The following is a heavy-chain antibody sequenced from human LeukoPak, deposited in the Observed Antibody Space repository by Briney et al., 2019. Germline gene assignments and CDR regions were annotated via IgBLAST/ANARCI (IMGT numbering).Heavy chain of an antibody. J-gene: IGHJ5*02. CDR2: INHSGST. CDR1: GGSFSGYY. Sequence: PSETLSLTCAVYGGSFSGYYWSWIRQPPGKGLEWIGEINHSGSTNYNPSLKSRVTISVDTSKNQFSLKLSSVTAADTAVYYCASPSLGDGYNSWGQGTLVTVSS. CDR3: ASPSLGDGYNS. V-gene: IGHV4-34*01. D-gene: IGHD5-24*01.